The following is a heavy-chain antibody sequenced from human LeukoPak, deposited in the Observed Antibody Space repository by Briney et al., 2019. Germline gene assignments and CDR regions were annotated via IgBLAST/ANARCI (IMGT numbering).Heavy chain of an antibody. D-gene: IGHD3-22*01. CDR3: ARGRTYYYDSGHFDY. V-gene: IGHV4-31*03. CDR1: GGSISSGGYY. J-gene: IGHJ4*02. Sequence: PSETLSLTCTVSGGSISSGGYYWRWIRQHPGKGLEWIGYIYYSGSTYYNPSRKSRVTISVDTSKNQFSLKLSSVTAADTAVYYCARGRTYYYDSGHFDYWGQGTLVTVSS. CDR2: IYYSGST.